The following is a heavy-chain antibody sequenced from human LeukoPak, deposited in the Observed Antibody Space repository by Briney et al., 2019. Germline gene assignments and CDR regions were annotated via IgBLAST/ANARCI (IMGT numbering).Heavy chain of an antibody. CDR2: IYPGDSDT. CDR3: ARLGDAFDI. J-gene: IGHJ3*02. CDR1: GYSFSIYW. V-gene: IGHV5-51*01. Sequence: GESLKISCKVSGYSFSIYWIGWVRQMPGKGLEWMATIYPGDSDTRYSPSFQGQVTISADRSISTAYLQWSSLKASATAMYYCARLGDAFDIWGQGTMVTVSS.